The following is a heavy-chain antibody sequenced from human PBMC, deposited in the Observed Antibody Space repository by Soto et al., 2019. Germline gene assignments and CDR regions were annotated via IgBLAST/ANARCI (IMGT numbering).Heavy chain of an antibody. J-gene: IGHJ5*02. D-gene: IGHD4-17*01. Sequence: PGESLKISCETSGCNFTNYWIVWVRQVPGKGLEWMGLIYPADSDTRYNPSFQGQVTISADTSTNTAFLHWSSLSASDSATYFCARTGRSGLRWLDFFDPWGQGTLVTVSS. CDR2: IYPADSDT. CDR3: ARTGRSGLRWLDFFDP. CDR1: GCNFTNYW. V-gene: IGHV5-51*01.